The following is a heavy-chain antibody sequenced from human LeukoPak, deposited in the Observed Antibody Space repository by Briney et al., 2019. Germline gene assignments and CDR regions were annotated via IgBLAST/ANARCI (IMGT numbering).Heavy chain of an antibody. D-gene: IGHD5-24*01. V-gene: IGHV4-39*07. CDR2: ISYSGGT. CDR1: ADSIGASTYY. CDR3: ARRDGSDY. Sequence: PSETLSLTCTVSADSIGASTYYWGWIRQPPRKGLEWIGSISYSGGTYNNPSLRSRVTMSVDTSRNQFFLNLSSMTAADTAVYYCARRDGSDYWGQGTLVTVSS. J-gene: IGHJ4*02.